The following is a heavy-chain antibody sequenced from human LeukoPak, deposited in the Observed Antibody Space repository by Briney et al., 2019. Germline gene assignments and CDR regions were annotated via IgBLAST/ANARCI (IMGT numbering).Heavy chain of an antibody. CDR2: ISGSGGST. V-gene: IGHV3-23*01. Sequence: GGSLRLSCAASGFIFSSYAMSWVRQAPGKGLEWVSAISGSGGSTYYADSVKGRFTISRDNSKNTLYLQMNSLRAEDTAVYYCAKIMGCSGGSCYGHFDYWGQGTLVTVAS. CDR3: AKIMGCSGGSCYGHFDY. J-gene: IGHJ4*02. D-gene: IGHD2-15*01. CDR1: GFIFSSYA.